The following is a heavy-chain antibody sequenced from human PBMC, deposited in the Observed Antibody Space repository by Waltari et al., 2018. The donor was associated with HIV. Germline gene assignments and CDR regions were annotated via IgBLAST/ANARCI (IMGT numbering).Heavy chain of an antibody. CDR2: INAGNGNT. CDR3: ARDKGIAAQKTLDYYYGMDV. D-gene: IGHD6-13*01. Sequence: QVQLVQSGAEVKKPWASVKVSCKASGYTFTSYAMHWVRQAPGQRLVSMVWINAGNGNTKYSQKFQGRVTITRDTSASTVYMELSSLRSEDTDVYYCARDKGIAAQKTLDYYYGMDVWGQGTTVKVSS. J-gene: IGHJ6*01. V-gene: IGHV1-3*01. CDR1: GYTFTSYA.